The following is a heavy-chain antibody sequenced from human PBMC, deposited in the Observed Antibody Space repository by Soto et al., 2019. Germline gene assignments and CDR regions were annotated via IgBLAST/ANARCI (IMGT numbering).Heavy chain of an antibody. D-gene: IGHD3-9*01. CDR2: INHSGST. J-gene: IGHJ4*02. Sequence: SETLSLTCAVYGGSFSGYYWSWIRQPPGKGLEWIGEINHSGSTNYNPSLKSRVTISVDTSKNQFSLKLSSVTAADTAVYYCAGGIDILTGYLQLGDWGQGTLVTVSS. CDR3: AGGIDILTGYLQLGD. V-gene: IGHV4-34*01. CDR1: GGSFSGYY.